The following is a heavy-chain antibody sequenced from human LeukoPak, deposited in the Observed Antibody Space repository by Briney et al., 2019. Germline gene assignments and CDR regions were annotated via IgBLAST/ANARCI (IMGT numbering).Heavy chain of an antibody. J-gene: IGHJ4*02. CDR1: GDSIISYY. Sequence: SETLSLICTVSGDSIISYYWSWIRQPPGKGLEWLGYIYYSGGTNYNPSLKSRVTISVDRSKNQFSLKLSSVTAADTAVYYCARDQRFGELPYFDYWGQGTLVTVSS. V-gene: IGHV4-59*12. D-gene: IGHD3-10*01. CDR3: ARDQRFGELPYFDY. CDR2: IYYSGGT.